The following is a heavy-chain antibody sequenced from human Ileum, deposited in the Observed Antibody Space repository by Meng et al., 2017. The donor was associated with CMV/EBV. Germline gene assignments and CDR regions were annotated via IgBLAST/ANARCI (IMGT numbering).Heavy chain of an antibody. CDR1: GSPISISKW. D-gene: IGHD5-24*01. Sequence: SGSPISISKWWSWVRRSPGKGLEWVGEIYHSGGTQYNPSLKSRATVSIDKSRNQFSLRLNSVTAADSAVYYCASREDGWLQSGGWFDPWGPGALVTVSS. CDR3: ASREDGWLQSGGWFDP. CDR2: IYHSGGT. V-gene: IGHV4-4*02. J-gene: IGHJ5*02.